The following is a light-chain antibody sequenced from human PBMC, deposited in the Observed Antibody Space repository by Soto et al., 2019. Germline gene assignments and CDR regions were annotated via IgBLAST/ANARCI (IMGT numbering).Light chain of an antibody. CDR2: GAS. V-gene: IGKV3-20*01. Sequence: EIVLTQSPGTLSLSPGERATLSCRASQSVSSSYLAWYQQKPGQAPRLLIYGASSRATGIPDRFSGSGSGTDFTLTIGRLEPEDLAVYYCQQYNNWPLTFGGGTKVDIK. CDR3: QQYNNWPLT. CDR1: QSVSSSY. J-gene: IGKJ4*01.